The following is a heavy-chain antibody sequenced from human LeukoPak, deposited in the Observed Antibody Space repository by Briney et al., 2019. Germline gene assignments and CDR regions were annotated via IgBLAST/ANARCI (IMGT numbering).Heavy chain of an antibody. J-gene: IGHJ6*02. D-gene: IGHD3-10*01. V-gene: IGHV3-23*01. CDR3: AKDYYGSGKIYGMDV. CDR1: GFTFSSYA. Sequence: PGGSLRLPCAASGFTFSSYAMSWVRQAPGKGLEWVSAISGSGGNTYYTDSVKGRFTISRDNSKNTLYLQMNSLRAEDTAIYYRAKDYYGSGKIYGMDVWGQGTTVTVSS. CDR2: ISGSGGNT.